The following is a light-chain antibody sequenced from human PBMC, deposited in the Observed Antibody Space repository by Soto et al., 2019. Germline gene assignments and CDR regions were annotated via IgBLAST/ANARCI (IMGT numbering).Light chain of an antibody. J-gene: IGKJ3*01. CDR2: DAS. Sequence: EIVLTQSPGTLSLSPGERATLSCRASQSVRSYLAWYQQKPGQAPRLLIYDASNRATGIPARFSGSGSGTDFTLTISSLEPEDFAVYYCQQRSSWHPLFTFGPGTKVDIK. CDR3: QQRSSWHPLFT. V-gene: IGKV3D-11*02. CDR1: QSVRSY.